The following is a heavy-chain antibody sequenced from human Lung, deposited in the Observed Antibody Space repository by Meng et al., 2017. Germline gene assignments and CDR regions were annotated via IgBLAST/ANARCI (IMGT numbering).Heavy chain of an antibody. Sequence: GQLKASVPGLVKPSGTLSLTCAVSGGSISSDNWWSWVRQPPGKGLEWIGEIYHSGSTNYNPSLKSRITISVDKPKNQFSLTLSSVTAADTAVYYCTKNDFYCLGYWGQGTLVTVSS. V-gene: IGHV4-4*02. CDR3: TKNDFYCLGY. J-gene: IGHJ4*02. D-gene: IGHD2-21*01. CDR1: GGSISSDNW. CDR2: IYHSGST.